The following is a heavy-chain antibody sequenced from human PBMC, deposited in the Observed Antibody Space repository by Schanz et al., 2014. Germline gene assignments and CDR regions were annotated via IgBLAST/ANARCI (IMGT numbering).Heavy chain of an antibody. Sequence: VQLVESGGGVVQPGGSLRLSCAASGFTFSTYGMHWVRQAPGKGLEWVSYISGASSTIYYGNSVKGRFTTSRDNGENSVYLQMDSLRDEDTALYYCARTLTSSVAYDAFDIWGQGTMVTVS. J-gene: IGHJ3*02. CDR2: ISGASSTI. CDR3: ARTLTSSVAYDAFDI. V-gene: IGHV3-48*02. CDR1: GFTFSTYG. D-gene: IGHD2-15*01.